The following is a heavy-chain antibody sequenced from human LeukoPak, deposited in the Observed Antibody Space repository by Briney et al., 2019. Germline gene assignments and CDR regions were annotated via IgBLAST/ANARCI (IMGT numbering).Heavy chain of an antibody. J-gene: IGHJ5*02. CDR3: VRANMVRGVGSVFDLNWFDP. CDR1: GYTFTSYY. CDR2: VNPNYSST. Sequence: ASVKVSCKASGYTFTSYYMHWGRQAPGQGLGWMGIVNPNYSSTSYAKTFQGRGTITTHMSTSTAYTQLSSLRTAATSVLYFVRANMVRGVGSVFDLNWFDPWGQGNLVTVSS. D-gene: IGHD3-10*01. V-gene: IGHV1-46*01.